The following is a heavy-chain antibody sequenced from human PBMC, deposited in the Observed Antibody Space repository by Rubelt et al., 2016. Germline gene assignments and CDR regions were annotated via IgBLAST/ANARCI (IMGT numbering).Heavy chain of an antibody. CDR3: ARVRKGDYYGMDV. D-gene: IGHD3-16*01. CDR1: GYTFTSYG. V-gene: IGHV1-18*01. J-gene: IGHJ6*02. CDR2: ISAYNGNT. Sequence: QVQLVQSGAEVKKPGASVKVSCKASGYTFTSYGISWVRQAPGQGLEWMGWISAYNGNTNCAKKLAGRVTVTTDTSTGNAYMGLRSQRTDDTAGYYCARVRKGDYYGMDVWGQGTTVTVSS.